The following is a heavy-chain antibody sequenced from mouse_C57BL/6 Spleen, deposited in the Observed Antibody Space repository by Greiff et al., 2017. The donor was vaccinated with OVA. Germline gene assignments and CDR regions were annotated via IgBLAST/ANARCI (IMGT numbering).Heavy chain of an antibody. D-gene: IGHD3-3*01. CDR2: ISSGSSTI. J-gene: IGHJ1*03. V-gene: IGHV5-17*01. Sequence: EVHLVESGGGLVKPGGSLKLSCAASGFTFSDYGMHWVRQAPEKGLEWVAYISSGSSTIYYADTVKGRFTISRDNAKNTLFLQMTSLRSEDTAMYYCARRRDDWYFDVWGTGTTVTVSS. CDR1: GFTFSDYG. CDR3: ARRRDDWYFDV.